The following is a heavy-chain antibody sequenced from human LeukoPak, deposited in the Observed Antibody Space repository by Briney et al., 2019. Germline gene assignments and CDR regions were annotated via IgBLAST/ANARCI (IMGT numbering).Heavy chain of an antibody. CDR2: IYYRGST. D-gene: IGHD6-13*01. CDR1: GDSMTTTSHF. V-gene: IGHV4-39*07. CDR3: ARDYHLQQLEPAYYFDY. Sequence: SETLSLTCTVSGDSMTTTSHFWDWVRQPPGKGLEWIGSIYYRGSTYYNPSLKSRVTISVDTSKNQFSLKLSSVTAADTTVYYCARDYHLQQLEPAYYFDYWGQGTLVTVSS. J-gene: IGHJ4*02.